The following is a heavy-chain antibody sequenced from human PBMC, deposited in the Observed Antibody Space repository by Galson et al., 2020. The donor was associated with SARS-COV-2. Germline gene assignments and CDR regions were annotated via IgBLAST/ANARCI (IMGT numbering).Heavy chain of an antibody. D-gene: IGHD1-7*01. V-gene: IGHV3-21*01. CDR1: GFTFSSYS. J-gene: IGHJ4*02. CDR2: ISSSSSYI. Sequence: KIGESLKISCAASGFTFSSYSMNWVRQAPGKGLEWVSSISSSSSYIYYADSVKGRFTISRDNAKNSLYLQMNSLRAEDTAVYYCARDRGITGTTSGDDWGQG. CDR3: ARDRGITGTTSGDD.